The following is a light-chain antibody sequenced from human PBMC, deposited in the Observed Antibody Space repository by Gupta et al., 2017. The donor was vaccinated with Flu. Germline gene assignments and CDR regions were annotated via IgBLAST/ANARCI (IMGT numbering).Light chain of an antibody. CDR2: KAS. V-gene: IGKV1-5*03. J-gene: IGKJ1*01. CDR3: QQENSYSWT. CDR1: QSISSW. Sequence: PSTLSASVGDRVTITCRARQSISSWLAWYQQKPGKAPKLLIYKASSLESGVPSRFSGSGSGTEFTLTISSLQPDDFATYYCQQENSYSWTFGQGTKVEIK.